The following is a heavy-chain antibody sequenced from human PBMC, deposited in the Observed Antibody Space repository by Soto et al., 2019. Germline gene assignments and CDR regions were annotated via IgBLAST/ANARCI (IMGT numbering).Heavy chain of an antibody. CDR2: IWYDGSNK. D-gene: IGHD3-22*01. CDR1: GFTFSSYG. Sequence: QVQLVESGGGVVQPGRSLRLSCAASGFTFSSYGMHWVRQTPGKGLEWVAVIWYDGSNKYYADSVRGRFTISRDNSKNTLYLQMNGLRAEDTAVYYCARGYGGYSSAFDIWGQGTMVTVSS. CDR3: ARGYGGYSSAFDI. J-gene: IGHJ3*02. V-gene: IGHV3-33*01.